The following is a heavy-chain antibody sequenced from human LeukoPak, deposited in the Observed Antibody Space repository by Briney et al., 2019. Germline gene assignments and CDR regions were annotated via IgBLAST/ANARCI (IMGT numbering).Heavy chain of an antibody. J-gene: IGHJ4*02. CDR2: LNSGTTYI. CDR1: GFTFSTYT. V-gene: IGHV3-21*01. Sequence: GGSLRLSCAASGFTFSTYTMNWVRQAPGKGLEWVASLNSGTTYIYYSDSVKGRFTISRDNAKNTLYLQMNSLRAEDTAVYFCARVAYGDYGVFDYWGQGTLVTVSS. D-gene: IGHD4-17*01. CDR3: ARVAYGDYGVFDY.